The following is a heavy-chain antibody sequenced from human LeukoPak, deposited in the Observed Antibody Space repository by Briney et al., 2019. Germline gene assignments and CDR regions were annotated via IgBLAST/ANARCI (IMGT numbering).Heavy chain of an antibody. D-gene: IGHD3-10*01. CDR3: ARDQTYYGSGSNYGMDV. CDR2: IIPILDIA. CDR1: GGAFSSYA. V-gene: IGHV1-69*04. Sequence: ASVEVSCKASGGAFSSYAISWVRQAPGQGLEWMGRIIPILDIANYAHKFPGRVTITADKSTSPDYMALCSLRYEDTAAYHCARDQTYYGSGSNYGMDVWGQGTTVTVSS. J-gene: IGHJ6*02.